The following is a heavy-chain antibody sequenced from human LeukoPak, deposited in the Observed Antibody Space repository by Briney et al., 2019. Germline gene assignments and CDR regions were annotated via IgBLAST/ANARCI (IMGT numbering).Heavy chain of an antibody. D-gene: IGHD7-27*01. CDR1: GGSISSSSYY. V-gene: IGHV4-39*07. CDR2: IYYSGST. J-gene: IGHJ4*02. Sequence: SETLSLTCTVSGGSISSSSYYWGWIRQPPGKGLEWIRSIYYSGSTYYNPSLKSRVTISVDTSKNQFSLKLSSVTAADTAVYYCARDGDRGLFDYWGQGTLVTVSS. CDR3: ARDGDRGLFDY.